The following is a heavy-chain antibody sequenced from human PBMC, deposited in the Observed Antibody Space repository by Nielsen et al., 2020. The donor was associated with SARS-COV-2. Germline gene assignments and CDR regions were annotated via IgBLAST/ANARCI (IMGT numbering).Heavy chain of an antibody. CDR3: AGYDFDWFHAFDI. V-gene: IGHV4-31*03. CDR2: IYDRGTT. D-gene: IGHD3-9*01. J-gene: IGHJ3*02. CDR1: GGSISSGGHY. Sequence: SETLSLTCTVSGGSISSGGHYWSWIRHHPQKGLEWIGYIYDRGTTHCNPSLKSRATISVDTSKDQFSLKLSTVTAADTAMYYCAGYDFDWFHAFDIWGQGTMVTVSS.